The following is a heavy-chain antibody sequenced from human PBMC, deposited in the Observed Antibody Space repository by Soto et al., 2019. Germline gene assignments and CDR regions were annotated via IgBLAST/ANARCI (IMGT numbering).Heavy chain of an antibody. D-gene: IGHD6-13*01. V-gene: IGHV4-34*01. CDR1: GGSFSGYY. CDR2: INHSGST. Sequence: SETLSLTCAVYGGSFSGYYWSWIRQPPGKGLEWIGEINHSGSTNYNPSLKSRVTISVDTSKNQFSLKLSSVTAADTAVYYCARKLAAAYYYYYYGMDVWGQGTTVTVS. J-gene: IGHJ6*02. CDR3: ARKLAAAYYYYYYGMDV.